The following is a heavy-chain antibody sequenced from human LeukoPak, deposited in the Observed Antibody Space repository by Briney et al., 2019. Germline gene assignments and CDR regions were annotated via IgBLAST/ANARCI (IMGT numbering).Heavy chain of an antibody. V-gene: IGHV1-2*06. D-gene: IGHD5-12*01. CDR1: GYTLSDYY. Sequence: ASVKVSCKASGYTLSDYYMHRVGQAARQGIEWVGRINPNSGVTKYAQKFQGRVTMTRDTYISAAYMDLSRLRSDDTTVYYCARYFSRSSGNDVLDIWGHGTMVTVSS. CDR2: INPNSGVT. CDR3: ARYFSRSSGNDVLDI. J-gene: IGHJ3*02.